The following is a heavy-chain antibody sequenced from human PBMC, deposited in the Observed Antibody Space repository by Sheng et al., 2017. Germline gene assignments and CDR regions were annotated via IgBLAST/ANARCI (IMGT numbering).Heavy chain of an antibody. Sequence: EVQLVESGGGLIQPGGSLRLSCAASGFTVSSTYMSWVRQAPGKGLEWVSVIYSGGNTYYADSLKGRFTISRDNSKNTVYLQMSSLRVDDTALYYCARLPTGDQWGQGTLVTV. CDR2: IYSGGNT. CDR1: GFTVSSTY. J-gene: IGHJ4*02. V-gene: IGHV3-53*01. CDR3: ARLPTGDQ.